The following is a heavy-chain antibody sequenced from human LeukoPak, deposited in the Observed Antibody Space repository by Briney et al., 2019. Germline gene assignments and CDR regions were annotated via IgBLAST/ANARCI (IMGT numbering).Heavy chain of an antibody. CDR2: IYPGDSDT. CDR3: ARQGSSDYDYVWGSYRPRPVGPVLN. D-gene: IGHD3-16*02. CDR1: GYSSTSYW. V-gene: IGHV5-51*01. Sequence: GESLKISCKGSGYSSTSYWICWVRQMPGKGLEWMGIIYPGDSDTRYSPSFQGQVTISADKSISTAYLQWSSLKASDTAMYYCARQGSSDYDYVWGSYRPRPVGPVLNWGQGTLVTVSS. J-gene: IGHJ4*02.